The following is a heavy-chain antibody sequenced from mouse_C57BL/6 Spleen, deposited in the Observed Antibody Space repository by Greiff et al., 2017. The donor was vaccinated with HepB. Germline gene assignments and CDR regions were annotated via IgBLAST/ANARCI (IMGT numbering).Heavy chain of an antibody. CDR3: VGEFIR. J-gene: IGHJ4*01. D-gene: IGHD1-1*01. V-gene: IGHV5-6*01. CDR2: ISSGGSYT. Sequence: EVQLVESGGDLVKPGGSLKLSCAASGFTFSSYGMSWVRQTPDKRLEWVATISSGGSYTYYPDSVKGRFTISRDNAKNTLYLQMSSLKSEDTAMYYCVGEFIRWGQGTSVTVSS. CDR1: GFTFSSYG.